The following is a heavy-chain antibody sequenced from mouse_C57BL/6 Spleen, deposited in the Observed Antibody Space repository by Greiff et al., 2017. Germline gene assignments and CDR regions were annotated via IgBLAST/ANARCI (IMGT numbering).Heavy chain of an antibody. D-gene: IGHD1-1*01. J-gene: IGHJ1*03. CDR1: GFTFSSYA. V-gene: IGHV5-4*01. Sequence: EVKVEESGGGLVKPGGSLKLSCAASGFTFSSYAMSWVRQTPEKRLEWVATLSDGGSYTYYPDNVKGRFTISRDNAKTNLYLQMSHLKSEDTAMYYCAREKDYYYCSSYGYFDVWGTGTTVTVSS. CDR2: LSDGGSYT. CDR3: AREKDYYYCSSYGYFDV.